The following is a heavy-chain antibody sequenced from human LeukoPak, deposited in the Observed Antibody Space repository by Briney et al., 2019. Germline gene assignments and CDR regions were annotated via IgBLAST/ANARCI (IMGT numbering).Heavy chain of an antibody. CDR1: GFTFSSYG. D-gene: IGHD4-17*01. J-gene: IGHJ6*02. V-gene: IGHV3-30*18. CDR3: AKDQYGDYDYYYYGMDV. Sequence: GGSLRLSCAASGFTFSSYGMHWVRQAPGKGLEWVAVISYDGSNKYYADSVKGRFTISRDNSKNTLYLQMNGLRAEDTAVYYCAKDQYGDYDYYYYGMDVWGQGTTVTASS. CDR2: ISYDGSNK.